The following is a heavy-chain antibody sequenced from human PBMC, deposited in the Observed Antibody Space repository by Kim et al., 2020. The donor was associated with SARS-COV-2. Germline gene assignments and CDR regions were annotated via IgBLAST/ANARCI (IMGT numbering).Heavy chain of an antibody. CDR1: GFTFSTYW. CDR2: IRQDGYER. V-gene: IGHV3-7*03. Sequence: GGSLRLSCPASGFTFSTYWMAWVRQAPGKGLEWVANIRQDGYERDYVDSVKGRFTVSRDNAKNSLFLQMNSLRAEDTAVYYCARDPGDDYFDYWGQGTLVTVSS. CDR3: ARDPGDDYFDY. D-gene: IGHD3-16*01. J-gene: IGHJ4*02.